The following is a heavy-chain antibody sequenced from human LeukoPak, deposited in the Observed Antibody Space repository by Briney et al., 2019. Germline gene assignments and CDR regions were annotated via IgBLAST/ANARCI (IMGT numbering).Heavy chain of an antibody. J-gene: IGHJ4*02. CDR1: GYTFTAYY. Sequence: ASVKVSCKASGYTFTAYYMHWVRQAPGQGLEWMGWINPNSGGTNYAQKFQGRVTMTRDTSICTAYMELSRLRSDDTAVFYCARDYYDSSGFGSFDYWGQGTLVTVSS. V-gene: IGHV1-2*02. D-gene: IGHD3-22*01. CDR2: INPNSGGT. CDR3: ARDYYDSSGFGSFDY.